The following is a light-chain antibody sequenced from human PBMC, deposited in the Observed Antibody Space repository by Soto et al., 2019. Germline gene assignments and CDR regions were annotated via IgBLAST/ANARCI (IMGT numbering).Light chain of an antibody. J-gene: IGKJ4*01. V-gene: IGKV1-39*01. Sequence: QMTHSPSSLFASVGDRVTITCRASQSISSHLNWYQQKVGQIPRLLIYAASTLQSEVPPRFSGSGSGTEFTLTISGLQREDFATYYCQQSHSAPLTFGGGTKIQI. CDR3: QQSHSAPLT. CDR1: QSISSH. CDR2: AAS.